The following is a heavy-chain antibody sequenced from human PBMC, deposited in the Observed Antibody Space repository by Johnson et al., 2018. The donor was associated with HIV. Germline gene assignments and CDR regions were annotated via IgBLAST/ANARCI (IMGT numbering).Heavy chain of an antibody. CDR2: IFSVGDV. V-gene: IGHV3-66*02. Sequence: VQLVESGGGLVQPGGSLRLSCAASGITVGTNYMSWVRQAPGKGLEWVSVIFSVGDVYYADSVKGRFTISRDNSKNMVYLQMNSLRPEDTAVYYCAKDLDSSSWGAFDIWGQGTMVTVSS. CDR3: AKDLDSSSWGAFDI. CDR1: GITVGTNY. D-gene: IGHD6-6*01. J-gene: IGHJ3*02.